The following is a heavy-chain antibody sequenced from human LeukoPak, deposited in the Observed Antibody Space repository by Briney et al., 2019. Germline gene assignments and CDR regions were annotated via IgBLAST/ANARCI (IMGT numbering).Heavy chain of an antibody. J-gene: IGHJ5*02. D-gene: IGHD1-26*01. Sequence: ASVKVSCKASGYTFMSHDINWVRQATGQGLEWMGWMNPKSGNTGYAQKFQGRITMTRDTSMGTAYMELRSLRSEDTGVYYCARATAPGSFPLLTWLDPWGQGTLVSVSS. CDR2: MNPKSGNT. CDR3: ARATAPGSFPLLTWLDP. CDR1: GYTFMSHD. V-gene: IGHV1-8*01.